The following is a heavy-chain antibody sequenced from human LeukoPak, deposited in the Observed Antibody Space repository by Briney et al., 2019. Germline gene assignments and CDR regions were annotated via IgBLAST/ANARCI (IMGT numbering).Heavy chain of an antibody. CDR3: ARGNIVVVIAATRFDP. J-gene: IGHJ5*02. V-gene: IGHV4-34*01. CDR2: INHSGST. Sequence: PSETLSLTCAVYGGSFSGYYWSWIRQPPGKGLEWIGEINHSGSTNYNPSLKSRVTISVDTSKNQISLQLSSVTAADTAVYYCARGNIVVVIAATRFDPWGQGTLVTVSP. D-gene: IGHD2-15*01. CDR1: GGSFSGYY.